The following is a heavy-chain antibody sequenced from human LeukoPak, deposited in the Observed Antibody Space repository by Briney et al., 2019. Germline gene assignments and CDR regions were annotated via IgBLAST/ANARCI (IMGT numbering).Heavy chain of an antibody. J-gene: IGHJ5*02. CDR3: ARSLGGSSSWYWWFDP. CDR2: ISGSSSYI. CDR1: GFTFSSYS. V-gene: IGHV3-21*01. Sequence: GGSLRLSCAASGFTFSSYSMNWVRQAPGKGLEWVSSISGSSSYIYYADSVKGRFTISRDNAKNSLYLQMNSLRAEDAAVYYCARSLGGSSSWYWWFDPWGQGTLVTVSS. D-gene: IGHD6-13*01.